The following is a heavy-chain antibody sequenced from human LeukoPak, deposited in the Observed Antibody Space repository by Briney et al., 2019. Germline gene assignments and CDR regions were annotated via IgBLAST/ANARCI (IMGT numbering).Heavy chain of an antibody. D-gene: IGHD3-22*01. Sequence: GGSLRLSCTTSGFTFTSHAMSWVRQAPGKGLEWVSGISGSGGSTYYADSILGRFTISRDNSENTLYLHMNSLRAEDTAIYYCAKDSSWLIPKHFQHWGRGALVTVSS. V-gene: IGHV3-23*01. CDR3: AKDSSWLIPKHFQH. J-gene: IGHJ1*01. CDR1: GFTFTSHA. CDR2: ISGSGGST.